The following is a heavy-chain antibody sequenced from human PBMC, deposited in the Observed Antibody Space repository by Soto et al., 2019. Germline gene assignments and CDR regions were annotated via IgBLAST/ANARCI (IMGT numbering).Heavy chain of an antibody. J-gene: IGHJ4*02. Sequence: QLPLQESGPGLVKPSETLSLTCNVSGVSISDTSYYWGWIRQPPGKGLEWIGTIYFNGNTFYNPSLKSRLTISVDTSKNQCSLRLTSVTAADTAVYYCARQGAYWGQGTLVVVSS. V-gene: IGHV4-39*01. CDR3: ARQGAY. CDR1: GVSISDTSYY. D-gene: IGHD3-16*01. CDR2: IYFNGNT.